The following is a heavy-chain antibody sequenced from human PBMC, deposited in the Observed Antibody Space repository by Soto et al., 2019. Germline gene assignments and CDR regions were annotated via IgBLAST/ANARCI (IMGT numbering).Heavy chain of an antibody. CDR2: IYGSGGGI. CDR3: AKDAVYNDGLWLMDL. CDR1: GLPHSLFA. V-gene: IGHV3-23*01. D-gene: IGHD3-10*01. Sequence: GGSLRLSCIASGLPHSLFAMMWIRQAPGKGLECVSGIYGSGGGIQYADSVKGRYTISRDNSKNTVYLQMTDLRADDTAIYYCAKDAVYNDGLWLMDLWGQGTQVTVSS. J-gene: IGHJ4*02.